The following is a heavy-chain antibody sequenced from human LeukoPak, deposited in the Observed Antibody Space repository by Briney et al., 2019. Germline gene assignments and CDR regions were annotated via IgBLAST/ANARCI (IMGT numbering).Heavy chain of an antibody. CDR2: ISGSGGST. CDR1: GFTFSDYY. D-gene: IGHD3-16*02. V-gene: IGHV3-23*01. CDR3: ARLSWLTGAFDI. J-gene: IGHJ3*02. Sequence: GGSLRLSCAASGFTFSDYYMSWVRQAPGKGLEWVSAISGSGGSTYYADSVKGRFTISRDNAKNTLYLQMNSLRAEDTAVYYCARLSWLTGAFDIWGQGTMVTVSS.